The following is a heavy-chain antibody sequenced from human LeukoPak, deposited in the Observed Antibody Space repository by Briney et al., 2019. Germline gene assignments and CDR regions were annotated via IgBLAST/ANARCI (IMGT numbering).Heavy chain of an antibody. CDR3: AKGLREYDFWSGYAT. V-gene: IGHV3-23*01. CDR1: GFTFSSYA. D-gene: IGHD3-3*01. J-gene: IGHJ5*02. Sequence: GGSLRLSCAVSGFTFSSYAMMWVRQAPGKGLDWVSTISVSGGSPNYADSVKGRFTISRDNSKNTLFLQMNSLRAEDTALYYCAKGLREYDFWSGYATWGQGTPVTVSS. CDR2: ISVSGGSP.